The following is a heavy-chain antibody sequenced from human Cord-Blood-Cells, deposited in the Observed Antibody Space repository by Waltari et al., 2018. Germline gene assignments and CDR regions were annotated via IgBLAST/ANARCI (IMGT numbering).Heavy chain of an antibody. CDR2: ISYDGSNK. Sequence: QVQLVASGGGVVQPGRSLRLSCAASRLTPGSLALYWVRQAPGKGLEWVAVISYDGSNKYYADSVKGRFTISRDNSKNTLYLQMNSLRAEDTAVYYCARGSGDYLPWGQGTLVTVSS. CDR3: ARGSGDYLP. CDR1: RLTPGSLA. J-gene: IGHJ5*02. D-gene: IGHD3-10*01. V-gene: IGHV3-30-3*01.